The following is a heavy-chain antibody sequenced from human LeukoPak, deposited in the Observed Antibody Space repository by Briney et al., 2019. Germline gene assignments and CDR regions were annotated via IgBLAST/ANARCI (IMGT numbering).Heavy chain of an antibody. CDR2: LDPEDGGT. J-gene: IGHJ4*02. Sequence: ASVKVSCKVSGNTLTELSMHWVRQAPGKGLEWMGGLDPEDGGTIYTQKFQGRVTMTEDTSTDTAYMELSSLRSEDTAVYYCAREMATTVDYWGQGTLVTVSS. D-gene: IGHD5-24*01. CDR1: GNTLTELS. V-gene: IGHV1-24*01. CDR3: AREMATTVDY.